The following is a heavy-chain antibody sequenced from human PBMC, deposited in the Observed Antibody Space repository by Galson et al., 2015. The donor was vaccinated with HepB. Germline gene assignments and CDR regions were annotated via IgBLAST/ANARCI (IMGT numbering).Heavy chain of an antibody. V-gene: IGHV3-7*03. CDR2: IKQDGSEK. J-gene: IGHJ6*02. D-gene: IGHD2-21*02. CDR3: ARYSGAYCGGDCYSYYYYPYGLDV. CDR1: GLTFSSYW. Sequence: SLRLSCAASGLTFSSYWMSWVRQAPGKGLEWVANIKQDGSEKYYVDSVKGRFTISRDNAKNSLYLQMNILRAEDTAVYYVARYSGAYCGGDCYSYYYYPYGLDVWGQGTTVTVSS.